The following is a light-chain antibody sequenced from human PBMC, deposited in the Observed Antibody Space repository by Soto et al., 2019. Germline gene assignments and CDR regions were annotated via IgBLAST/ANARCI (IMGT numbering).Light chain of an antibody. CDR3: SSYAGSNNEV. CDR1: SSDVGGYNY. CDR2: EVS. V-gene: IGLV2-8*01. Sequence: SVLPQPPSAYGSPGQSVTISCTGTSSDVGGYNYVSWYQQHPGKAPKLMIYEVSKRPSGVPDRFSGSKSGNTASLTVSGLQAEDEADYYCSSYAGSNNEVFGTGTKVTVL. J-gene: IGLJ1*01.